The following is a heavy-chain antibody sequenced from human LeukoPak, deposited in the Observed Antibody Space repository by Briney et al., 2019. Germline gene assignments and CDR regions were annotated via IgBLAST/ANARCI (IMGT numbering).Heavy chain of an antibody. Sequence: GGSLRLSCAASGFTFSSYAMSWVRQAPGKGLEWVSAISGSGDSTYYGDSVKGRFTISRDNSKNTLYLQMNSLRAEDTAVYYCARGPPDIVVVPAAPFDYWGQGTLVTVSS. J-gene: IGHJ4*02. CDR1: GFTFSSYA. CDR3: ARGPPDIVVVPAAPFDY. CDR2: ISGSGDST. D-gene: IGHD2-2*01. V-gene: IGHV3-23*01.